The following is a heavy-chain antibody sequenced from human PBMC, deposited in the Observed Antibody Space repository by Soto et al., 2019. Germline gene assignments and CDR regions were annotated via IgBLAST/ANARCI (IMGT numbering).Heavy chain of an antibody. CDR2: IYYSGST. V-gene: IGHV4-61*01. Sequence: QVQLQESGPGLVKPSETLSLTCTVSGGSVSSGSYYWSWIRQPPGKVLEWIGYIYYSGSTNYNPFLKSRVTISVDTSKNQFSLKLSSVTAADTAVYYCARDIFSGYDLGYFDYWGQGTLVTVSS. CDR1: GGSVSSGSYY. D-gene: IGHD5-12*01. CDR3: ARDIFSGYDLGYFDY. J-gene: IGHJ4*02.